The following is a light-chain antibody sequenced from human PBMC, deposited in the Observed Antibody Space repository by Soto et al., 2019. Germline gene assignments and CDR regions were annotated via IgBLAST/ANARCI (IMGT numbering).Light chain of an antibody. Sequence: DIQMTQSPSTLSGSVGDRVTITCRASQTISSWLAWYQQKPGKAPKLLIYKASTLKSGVPSRFSGSGSGTEFTLTISSLQPEDFAVYYCQQYGGSPIFTFGPGTKVDIK. CDR3: QQYGGSPIFT. V-gene: IGKV1-5*03. J-gene: IGKJ3*01. CDR1: QTISSW. CDR2: KAS.